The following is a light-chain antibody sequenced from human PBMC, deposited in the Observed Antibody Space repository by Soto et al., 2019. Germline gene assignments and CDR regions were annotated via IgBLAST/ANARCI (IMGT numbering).Light chain of an antibody. Sequence: EIVLTQSPATLSLSPGERATLSCRASQSVGSSLAWYQQKPGQAPRLLINDASNRATGIPARFNGSGSGTDFTLTISSLEPEDFAVYCCQQRNDWPLTFGGGTKVEIK. J-gene: IGKJ4*01. CDR2: DAS. V-gene: IGKV3-11*01. CDR3: QQRNDWPLT. CDR1: QSVGSS.